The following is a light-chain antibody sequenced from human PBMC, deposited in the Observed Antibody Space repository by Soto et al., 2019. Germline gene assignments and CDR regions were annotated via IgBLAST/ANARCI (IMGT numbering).Light chain of an antibody. CDR3: QQTYSTPYT. CDR1: QTISNY. V-gene: IGKV1-39*01. J-gene: IGKJ2*01. Sequence: DIQMTQSPSSPSASVGDRVTITCRASQTISNYLNWYQQRPGRAPKLLIYATSTLQSGVPSRFSGSGSGTDFTLTISRLQPEDSSTYYCQQTYSTPYTFGQGTKLEIK. CDR2: ATS.